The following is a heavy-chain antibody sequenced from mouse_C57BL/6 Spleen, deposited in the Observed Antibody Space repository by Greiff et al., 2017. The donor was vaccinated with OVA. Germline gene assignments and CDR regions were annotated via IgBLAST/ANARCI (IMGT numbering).Heavy chain of an antibody. V-gene: IGHV1-64*01. Sequence: QVHVKQSGAELVKPGASVKLSCKASGYTFTSYWMHWVKQRPGQGLEWIGMIHPNSGSTNYNEKFKSKATLTVDKSSSTAYMQLSSLTSEDSAVYYCAREGVVTTADYWGQGTTLTVSS. CDR2: IHPNSGST. J-gene: IGHJ2*01. D-gene: IGHD2-2*01. CDR3: AREGVVTTADY. CDR1: GYTFTSYW.